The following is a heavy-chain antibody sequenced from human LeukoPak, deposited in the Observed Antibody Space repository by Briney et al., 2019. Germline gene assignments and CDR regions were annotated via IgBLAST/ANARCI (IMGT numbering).Heavy chain of an antibody. CDR3: ARGDSSGYHNDAFDI. V-gene: IGHV4-34*01. CDR1: GGSFSGYY. Sequence: SETLSLTCAVYGGSFSGYYWSWIRQPPGKGLEWIGEINHSGSTNYNPSLKSRVTISVDTSKNQFSLKLSSVTAADTAVYYCARGDSSGYHNDAFDIWGQGTMVTVSS. D-gene: IGHD3-22*01. J-gene: IGHJ3*02. CDR2: INHSGST.